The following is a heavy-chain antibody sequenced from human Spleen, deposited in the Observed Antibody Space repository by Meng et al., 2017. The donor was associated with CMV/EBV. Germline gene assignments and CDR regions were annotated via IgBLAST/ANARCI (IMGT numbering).Heavy chain of an antibody. J-gene: IGHJ4*02. D-gene: IGHD3-22*01. Sequence: GESLKISCAASGFPFSSYNMNWVRQAPGKGLEWVSSISSSSSYIYYADSVKGRFTISRDNAKNSLYLQMNSLRAEDSAVYYCASTHYYDSSGYYNPLDYWGQGTLVTVSS. CDR1: GFPFSSYN. CDR3: ASTHYYDSSGYYNPLDY. V-gene: IGHV3-21*01. CDR2: ISSSSSYI.